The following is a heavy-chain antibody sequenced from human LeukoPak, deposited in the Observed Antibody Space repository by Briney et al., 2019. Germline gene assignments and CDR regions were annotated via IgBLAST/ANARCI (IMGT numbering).Heavy chain of an antibody. CDR1: GGSISSGGYY. CDR3: ARTYSGSYWFDP. CDR2: IYYSGST. V-gene: IGHV4-31*03. D-gene: IGHD1-26*01. J-gene: IGHJ5*02. Sequence: SETLSLTCTVSGGSISSGGYYWRWIRQHPGKRLEWIGYIYYSGSTYYNPSLKSRVTISVDTSKNQFSLKLSSVTAADTAVYYCARTYSGSYWFDPWGQGTLVTVSS.